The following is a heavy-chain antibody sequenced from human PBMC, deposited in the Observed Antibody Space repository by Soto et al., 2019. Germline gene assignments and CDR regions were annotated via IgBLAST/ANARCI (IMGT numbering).Heavy chain of an antibody. CDR3: ARADRIDY. CDR1: GFTFSSYS. Sequence: GGSLRLSCAASGFTFSSYSMNWVRQAPGKGLEWVSSISSSSSYIYYADSVKGRFTISRDNGKNSLYLKMNNLRAEDTAVYCCARADRIDYWGQGTLVTVYS. V-gene: IGHV3-21*01. J-gene: IGHJ4*02. CDR2: ISSSSSYI.